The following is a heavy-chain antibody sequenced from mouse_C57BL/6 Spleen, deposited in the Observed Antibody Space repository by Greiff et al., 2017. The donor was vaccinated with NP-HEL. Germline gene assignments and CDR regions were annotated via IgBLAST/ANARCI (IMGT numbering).Heavy chain of an antibody. V-gene: IGHV3-6*01. D-gene: IGHD1-1*01. J-gene: IGHJ1*03. CDR3: SEGRGSSYGYFDV. CDR2: ISYDGSN. CDR1: GYSITSGYY. Sequence: DVKLQESGPGLVKPSQSLSLTCSVTGYSITSGYYWNWIRQFPGNKLEWMGYISYDGSNNYNPSLKNRISITRDTSKNQFFLKLNSVTTEDTATYYCSEGRGSSYGYFDVWGTGTTVTVSS.